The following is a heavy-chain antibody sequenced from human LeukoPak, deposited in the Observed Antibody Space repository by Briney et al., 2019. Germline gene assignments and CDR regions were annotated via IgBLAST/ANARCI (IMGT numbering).Heavy chain of an antibody. Sequence: GASVKVSCNASGGTFSSYAISWVRHAPGQGLEWMGGIIPIFGTANYAQKFQGRVTITTDESTSTAYMELSSLRSEDTAVYYCARTTAGTGYNMDVWGKGTTVTVSS. V-gene: IGHV1-69*05. D-gene: IGHD1-1*01. CDR2: IIPIFGTA. CDR3: ARTTAGTGYNMDV. CDR1: GGTFSSYA. J-gene: IGHJ6*03.